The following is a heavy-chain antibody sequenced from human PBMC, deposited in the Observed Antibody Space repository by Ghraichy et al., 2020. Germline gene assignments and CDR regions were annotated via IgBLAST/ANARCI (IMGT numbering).Heavy chain of an antibody. CDR1: GYTLSGYF. CDR2: INPNSGYT. J-gene: IGHJ4*02. V-gene: IGHV1-2*05. CDR3: ARGGFNYGKQGFDY. D-gene: IGHD3-10*01. Sequence: ASVKVSCKASGYTLSGYFIHWVRQAPGQGLEWVGRINPNSGYTNSAQEFQGRVTMTWDTSISTAYMELSRLTSDDTVVYYCARGGFNYGKQGFDYWDQGTLVTVSS.